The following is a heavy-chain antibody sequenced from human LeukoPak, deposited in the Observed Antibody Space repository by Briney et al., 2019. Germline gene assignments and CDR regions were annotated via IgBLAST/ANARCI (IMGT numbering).Heavy chain of an antibody. V-gene: IGHV3-9*01. J-gene: IGHJ6*02. D-gene: IGHD3-9*01. CDR3: AKDTDYYAGLDA. Sequence: GESLRLSCTASGFIFNDFGLHWVRQGPGEGLEWVSGISWNSGSKGYADSVKGRFTISRDNAKNALYLEMNSLRTEDTALYYCAKDTDYYAGLDAWGQGTTVTVSS. CDR1: GFIFNDFG. CDR2: ISWNSGSK.